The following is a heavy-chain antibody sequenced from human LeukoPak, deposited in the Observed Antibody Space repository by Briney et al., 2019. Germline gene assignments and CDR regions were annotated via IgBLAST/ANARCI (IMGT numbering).Heavy chain of an antibody. J-gene: IGHJ4*02. D-gene: IGHD6-19*01. Sequence: PSETLSLTCTVAGGSISSYYWSWIRQPPGKGLEWIGYIYYSGSTNYNPSLKSRVTISVDTSKNQFSLKLSSVTAADTAVYYCARVAVAGSRRYYFDYWGQGTLVTVSS. V-gene: IGHV4-59*01. CDR2: IYYSGST. CDR1: GGSISSYY. CDR3: ARVAVAGSRRYYFDY.